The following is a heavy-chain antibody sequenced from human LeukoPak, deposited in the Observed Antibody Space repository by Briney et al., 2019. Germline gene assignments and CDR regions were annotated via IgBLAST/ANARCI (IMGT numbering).Heavy chain of an antibody. CDR2: INHSGST. Sequence: PSETLSLTCAVYGGSFSGYYWSWIRQPPGKGLEWIGEINHSGSTNYNPSLKSRVTISVDTSKNQFSLKLSSVTGADTAVYYCARGSPLYFWSGYYPLYWFDPWGQGTLVTVSS. J-gene: IGHJ5*02. V-gene: IGHV4-34*01. CDR1: GGSFSGYY. D-gene: IGHD3-3*01. CDR3: ARGSPLYFWSGYYPLYWFDP.